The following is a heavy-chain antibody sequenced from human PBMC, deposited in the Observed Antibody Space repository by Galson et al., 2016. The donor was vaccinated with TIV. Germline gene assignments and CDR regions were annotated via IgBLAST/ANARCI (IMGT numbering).Heavy chain of an antibody. CDR1: GGTFSTYV. V-gene: IGHV1-69*13. D-gene: IGHD5-18*01. CDR2: INPMLGTK. Sequence: SVKVSCKASGGTFSTYVFSWLRQAPGQGLEWMGVINPMLGTKNYAQTFQGRLTITADESTRSVYMALSSLRSEDTAVYYCATDRNTALDTSPYYYGMDVWGQGTTVTVSS. CDR3: ATDRNTALDTSPYYYGMDV. J-gene: IGHJ6*01.